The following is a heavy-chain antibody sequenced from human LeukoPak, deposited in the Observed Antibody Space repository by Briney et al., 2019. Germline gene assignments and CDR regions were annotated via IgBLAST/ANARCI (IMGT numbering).Heavy chain of an antibody. CDR1: GFTFSNYW. J-gene: IGHJ4*02. CDR3: ARPYDSNRDHSGYGY. Sequence: GGFLRLSCATSGFTFSNYWMSWVRQAPGKGLEWVANINQDGSEEYYVDSVRGRFTISRDNAKNSLYLQMNSLRAEDTAVYYCARPYDSNRDHSGYGYWGRGTLVTVSS. CDR2: INQDGSEE. V-gene: IGHV3-7*02. D-gene: IGHD5-12*01.